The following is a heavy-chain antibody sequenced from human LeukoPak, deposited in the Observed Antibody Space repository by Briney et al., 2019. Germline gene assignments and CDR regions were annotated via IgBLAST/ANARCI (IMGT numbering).Heavy chain of an antibody. CDR1: GGSISSYY. CDR3: ARKYYYDSTINDAFDI. V-gene: IGHV4-59*01. Sequence: PSETLSLTCTVSGGSISSYYWSWIRQPPGKGLEWVGYIYYSGSTNYNPSLKSRVTISVDTSKNQFSLKLSSVTAADTAVYYCARKYYYDSTINDAFDIWGQGTMVTVSS. CDR2: IYYSGST. J-gene: IGHJ3*02. D-gene: IGHD3-22*01.